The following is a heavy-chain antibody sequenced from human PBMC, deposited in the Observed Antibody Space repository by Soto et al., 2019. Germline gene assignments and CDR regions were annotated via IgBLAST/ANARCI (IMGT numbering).Heavy chain of an antibody. D-gene: IGHD3-16*01. J-gene: IGHJ4*02. CDR1: GFTFSSYA. CDR2: ISGSGGST. Sequence: PGGSLRLSCAASGFTFSSYAMSWVRQAPGKGLEWVSAISGSGGSTYYADSVKGRFTISRDNSKNTLYLQMNSLRAEDTAVYYWAKQTTPYGYIWGSYPYTFDYWGQGTLVTVSS. CDR3: AKQTTPYGYIWGSYPYTFDY. V-gene: IGHV3-23*01.